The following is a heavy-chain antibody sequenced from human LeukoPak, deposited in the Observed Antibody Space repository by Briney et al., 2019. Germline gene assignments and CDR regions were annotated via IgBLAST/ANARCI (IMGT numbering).Heavy chain of an antibody. Sequence: PSETLSLTCTVSGGSLSSYYWSWIRQPPGKGLEWIGYIYYSESTNYNPSLKSRVTISTDTSKSQFSLNLRSVTAEDTGIYYCARGRCRNSGCRPYFDYWGQGTQVTVSS. CDR2: IYYSEST. D-gene: IGHD2/OR15-2a*01. CDR3: ARGRCRNSGCRPYFDY. J-gene: IGHJ4*02. V-gene: IGHV4-59*01. CDR1: GGSLSSYY.